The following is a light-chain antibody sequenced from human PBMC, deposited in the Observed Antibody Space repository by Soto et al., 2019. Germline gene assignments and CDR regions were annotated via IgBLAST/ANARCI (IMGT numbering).Light chain of an antibody. V-gene: IGKV1-39*01. CDR1: QSVNSY. CDR3: QQSYSNPHT. Sequence: DIQMTQSPSSLSASVGDRVTITCRAGQSVNSYLNWYQQKPGKAPKLLIYAASSLQSGVPSRFSGSGSGTDFTLTISSLQPEDFATYYCQQSYSNPHTFGQGTKLEIK. CDR2: AAS. J-gene: IGKJ2*01.